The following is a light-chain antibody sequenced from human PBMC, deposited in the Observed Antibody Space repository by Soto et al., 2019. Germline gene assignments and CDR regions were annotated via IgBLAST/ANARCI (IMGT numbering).Light chain of an antibody. J-gene: IGLJ1*01. Sequence: QSALTQPAAVSGSPGQSITISCTGTSSDVGAYNRVSWYQQRSGKAPKLMVYEVTNRPSGVSNRFSGSKSSNTASLTISGLQAEDEDDYYCLSYTASTSYVFGTGTKLTVL. CDR2: EVT. CDR1: SSDVGAYNR. CDR3: LSYTASTSYV. V-gene: IGLV2-14*01.